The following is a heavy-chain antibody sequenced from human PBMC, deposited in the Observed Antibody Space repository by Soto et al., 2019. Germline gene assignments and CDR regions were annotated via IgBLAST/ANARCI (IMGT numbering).Heavy chain of an antibody. CDR1: GGTFSSYA. J-gene: IGHJ5*02. V-gene: IGHV1-69*13. CDR2: IIPIFGTA. Sequence: SVKVSCKASGGTFSSYAISWVRQAPGQGLEWMGGIIPIFGTANYAQKFQGIVTITADESTSTAYMELSSLRSEDKAVYYCAREGSDYVWESYRSLPWFDPWGQGTLVTVSS. D-gene: IGHD3-16*02. CDR3: AREGSDYVWESYRSLPWFDP.